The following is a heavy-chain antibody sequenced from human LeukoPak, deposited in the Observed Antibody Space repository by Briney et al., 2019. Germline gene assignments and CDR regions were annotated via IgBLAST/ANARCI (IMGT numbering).Heavy chain of an antibody. CDR3: ARHEGVLGY. Sequence: SETLSLTCTVSGGSISSSSYYWGWIRQPPGKGLEWIGSIYYSGSTYYNPSLKSRVTISVDTSKNQFSLKLSSVTAADTAVYYCARHEGVLGYWGQGTLVTVSS. CDR1: GGSISSSSYY. CDR2: IYYSGST. V-gene: IGHV4-39*07. J-gene: IGHJ4*02.